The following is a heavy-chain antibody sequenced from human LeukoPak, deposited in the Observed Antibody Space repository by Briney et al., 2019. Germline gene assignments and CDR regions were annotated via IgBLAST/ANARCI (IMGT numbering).Heavy chain of an antibody. J-gene: IGHJ6*03. D-gene: IGHD6-6*01. Sequence: SETLSLTCTVSGGSISSYYWSWIRQPPGRDRGGIGYIYYSGSTNYNPSLKSRVTISVDTSKNQFSLKLSSVTAADTAVYYCARSNYSSSPMDVWGKGTTVTVSS. CDR1: GGSISSYY. V-gene: IGHV4-59*01. CDR2: IYYSGST. CDR3: ARSNYSSSPMDV.